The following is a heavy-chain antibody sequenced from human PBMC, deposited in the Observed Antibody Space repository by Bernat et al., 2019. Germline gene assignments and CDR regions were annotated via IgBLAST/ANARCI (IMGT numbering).Heavy chain of an antibody. V-gene: IGHV4-31*03. D-gene: IGHD3-3*01. CDR1: GGSISSGGYY. Sequence: QVQLQESGPGLVKPSQTLSLTCTVSGGSISSGGYYWSWIRQHPGKGLEWIGYIYYSGSTYYNPSLQSRVTISVDPSKNQFSLKLSSVTAADTAVYYCARDYDSTYFDYWGQGTLVTVSS. J-gene: IGHJ4*02. CDR2: IYYSGST. CDR3: ARDYDSTYFDY.